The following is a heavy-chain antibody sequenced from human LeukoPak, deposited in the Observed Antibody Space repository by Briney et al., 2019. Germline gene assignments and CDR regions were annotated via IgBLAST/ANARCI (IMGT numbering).Heavy chain of an antibody. CDR3: ARVEVAATATKPDY. Sequence: PGGSLRLSCAASGFTFSSYWMHWVRQAPGKGLVWVSRINSGGSSTTYADSVKGRFTISRDNAKNTLYLQMNSLRAEDTAVYYCARVEVAATATKPDYWGQGTLVTVSS. CDR1: GFTFSSYW. D-gene: IGHD6-13*01. V-gene: IGHV3-74*01. J-gene: IGHJ4*02. CDR2: INSGGSST.